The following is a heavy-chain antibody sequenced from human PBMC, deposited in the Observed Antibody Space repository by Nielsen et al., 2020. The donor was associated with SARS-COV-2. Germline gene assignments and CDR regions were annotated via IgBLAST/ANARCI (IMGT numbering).Heavy chain of an antibody. J-gene: IGHJ4*02. Sequence: ASVKVSCKTSGYTFSTYYIHWVRQAPGQGLEWMGIITPIGATTAYARKFQGRVTMTRDTSTSTVYMELSRLRSEDTAVYYCAREWDDYESSAYDHWGQGTLVTVSP. D-gene: IGHD3-22*01. CDR3: AREWDDYESSAYDH. V-gene: IGHV1-46*01. CDR1: GYTFSTYY. CDR2: ITPIGATT.